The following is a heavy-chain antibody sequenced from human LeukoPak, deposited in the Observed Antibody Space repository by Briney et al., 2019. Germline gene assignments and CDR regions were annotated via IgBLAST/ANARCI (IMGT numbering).Heavy chain of an antibody. J-gene: IGHJ6*03. CDR3: ARGRRFLEWLSAAYYYHMDV. D-gene: IGHD3-3*01. Sequence: ASVKDSCKASGYTFTCYDINWVRQATGQGLEWMGWMKPNSGNTGYAQKFQGRVTMTRNTSISTAYMELSSLRSEDTAVYYCARGRRFLEWLSAAYYYHMDVWGKGTTVTVSS. CDR2: MKPNSGNT. CDR1: GYTFTCYD. V-gene: IGHV1-8*01.